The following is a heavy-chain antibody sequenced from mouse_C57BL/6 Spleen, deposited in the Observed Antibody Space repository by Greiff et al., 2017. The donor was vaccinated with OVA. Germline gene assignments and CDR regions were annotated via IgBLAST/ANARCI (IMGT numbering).Heavy chain of an antibody. Sequence: QVQLQQSGTELVKPGASVKLSCKASGYTFTSYWMHWVKQRPGQGLEWIGNINPSNGGTNYNEKFKSKATLTVDKSSSTAYMQLSSLTSEDSAVYYCARGGYDYERAWFAYWGQGTLVTVSA. V-gene: IGHV1-53*01. CDR1: GYTFTSYW. J-gene: IGHJ3*01. D-gene: IGHD2-4*01. CDR3: ARGGYDYERAWFAY. CDR2: INPSNGGT.